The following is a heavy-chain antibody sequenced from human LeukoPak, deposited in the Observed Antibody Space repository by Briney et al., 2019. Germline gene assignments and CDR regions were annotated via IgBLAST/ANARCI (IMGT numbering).Heavy chain of an antibody. D-gene: IGHD3-22*01. Sequence: GGSLRLSCAASGFTFSNYGMSWVRQAPGKGLEWVAHIKQDGSEKYYVDSVKGRFTISRDNAKNSLYLQMNSLRAEDTAVYYCARDYYDSSGYSYYFDYWGQGTLVTVSS. CDR1: GFTFSNYG. J-gene: IGHJ4*02. CDR3: ARDYYDSSGYSYYFDY. CDR2: IKQDGSEK. V-gene: IGHV3-7*01.